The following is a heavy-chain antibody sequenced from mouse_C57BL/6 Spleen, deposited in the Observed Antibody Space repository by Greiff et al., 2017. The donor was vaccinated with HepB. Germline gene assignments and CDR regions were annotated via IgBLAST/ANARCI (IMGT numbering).Heavy chain of an antibody. CDR1: GFTFCDYG. D-gene: IGHD1-1*01. J-gene: IGHJ3*01. CDR3: ARPGYYGSSPFAY. CDR2: ISSGSSTI. Sequence: EVKVVESGGGLVKPGGSLKLSCAASGFTFCDYGMHWVRQAPEKGLEWVAYISSGSSTIYYADTVKGRFTISRDNAKNTLFLQMTSLRSEDTAMYYCARPGYYGSSPFAYWGQGTLVTVSA. V-gene: IGHV5-17*01.